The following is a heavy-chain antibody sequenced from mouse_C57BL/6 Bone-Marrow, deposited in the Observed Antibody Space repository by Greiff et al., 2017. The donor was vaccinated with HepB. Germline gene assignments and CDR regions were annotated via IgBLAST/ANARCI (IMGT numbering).Heavy chain of an antibody. CDR3: ASQLGPWFAY. J-gene: IGHJ3*01. V-gene: IGHV1-64*01. Sequence: VQLQESGAELVKPGASVKLSCKASGYTFTSYWMHWVKQRPGQGLEWIGMIHPNSGSTNYNEKSKSKATLTVDKSSSTAYMQLSSLTSEDSAVYYCASQLGPWFAYWGQGTLVTVSA. CDR2: IHPNSGST. CDR1: GYTFTSYW. D-gene: IGHD4-1*02.